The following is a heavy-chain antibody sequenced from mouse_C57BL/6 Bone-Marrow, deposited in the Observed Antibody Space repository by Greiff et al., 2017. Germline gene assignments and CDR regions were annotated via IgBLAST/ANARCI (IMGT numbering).Heavy chain of an antibody. D-gene: IGHD2-3*01. Sequence: QVQLQQSGAELVRPGTSVKMSCKASGYTFTNYWIGWAKQRPGHGLEWIGDIYPGGGYTNYNEKFKSKATLTVDTSSSTAYMQLSSLSSEDSAVYYCAREDDGYSSWFAYWGQGTLVTVSA. J-gene: IGHJ3*01. CDR2: IYPGGGYT. CDR1: GYTFTNYW. CDR3: AREDDGYSSWFAY. V-gene: IGHV1-63*01.